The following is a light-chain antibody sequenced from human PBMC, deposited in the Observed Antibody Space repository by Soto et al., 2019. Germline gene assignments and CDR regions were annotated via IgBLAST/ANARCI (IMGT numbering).Light chain of an antibody. J-gene: IGLJ1*01. CDR1: SSDVGGYNY. V-gene: IGLV2-14*01. CDR3: SSYTSSSTHYV. CDR2: DVS. Sequence: QSVLTQPASVSGSPGQSITISCTGTSSDVGGYNYVSWYQQHPGKAPKPMIYDVSNRPSGVSNRFSGSKSGNTASLTISGLQAEDEAGYYCSSYTSSSTHYVFGTGTKVTVL.